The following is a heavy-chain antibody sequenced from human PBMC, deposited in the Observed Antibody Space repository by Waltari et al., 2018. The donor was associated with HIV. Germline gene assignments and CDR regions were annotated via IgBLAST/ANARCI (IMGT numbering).Heavy chain of an antibody. Sequence: QVQLMQSGPEVKKPGASVKVYCTASGYTFNNYGESWVRQAPGQGLEWMGWIRAENGKSINAQEVQGRGTMTTDTSTRTAYMWLSSLCSDDTSVYYWSRLSCNSSSCFSYFYYCAMDVWGQGTTVTVSS. CDR1: GYTFNNYG. J-gene: IGHJ6*02. D-gene: IGHD2-2*01. CDR2: IRAENGKS. V-gene: IGHV1-18*04. CDR3: SRLSCNSSSCFSYFYYCAMDV.